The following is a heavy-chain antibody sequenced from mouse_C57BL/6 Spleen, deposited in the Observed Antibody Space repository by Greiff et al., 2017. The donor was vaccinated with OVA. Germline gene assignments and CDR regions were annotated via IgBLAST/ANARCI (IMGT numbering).Heavy chain of an antibody. CDR3: ARVPYDYDEGYAMDY. CDR1: GFTFSSYA. D-gene: IGHD2-4*01. J-gene: IGHJ4*01. CDR2: ISDGGSYT. V-gene: IGHV5-4*01. Sequence: EVQLQESGGGLVKPGGSLKLSCAASGFTFSSYAMSWVRQTPEKRLEWVATISDGGSYTYYPDNVKGRFTISRDNAKNNLYLQMSHLKSEDTAMYYCARVPYDYDEGYAMDYWGQGTSVTVSS.